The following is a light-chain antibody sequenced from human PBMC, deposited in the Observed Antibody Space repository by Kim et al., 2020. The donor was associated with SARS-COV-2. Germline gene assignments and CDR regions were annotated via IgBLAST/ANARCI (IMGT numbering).Light chain of an antibody. J-gene: IGLJ2*01. CDR3: QAWDSSTVV. CDR2: QDS. V-gene: IGLV3-1*01. CDR1: KVGDKY. Sequence: VSPGQTASITCSGDKVGDKYACWYQQKPRQSPVLVIYQDSKRPSGLPERFSGSNSGNTATLTISGTQAMDEADYYCQAWDSSTVVFGGGTQLTVL.